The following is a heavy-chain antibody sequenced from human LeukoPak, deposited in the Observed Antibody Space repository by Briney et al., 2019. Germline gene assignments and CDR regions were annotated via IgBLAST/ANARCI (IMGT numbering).Heavy chain of an antibody. Sequence: GGSLRLSCAASGFTFSSYSMNWVRQAPGKGLEWVANIKQDGSEKYYVDSVKGRFTISRDNAKNTLYLQMNSLRAEDTAVYYCARSDYDILTGYRAYYYYYMDVWGKGTTVTVSS. D-gene: IGHD3-9*01. CDR3: ARSDYDILTGYRAYYYYYMDV. CDR2: IKQDGSEK. V-gene: IGHV3-7*01. J-gene: IGHJ6*03. CDR1: GFTFSSYS.